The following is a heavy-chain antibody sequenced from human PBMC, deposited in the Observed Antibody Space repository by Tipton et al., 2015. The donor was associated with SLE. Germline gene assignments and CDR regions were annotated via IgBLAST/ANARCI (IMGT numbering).Heavy chain of an antibody. CDR2: IYYSGST. V-gene: IGHV4-39*07. D-gene: IGHD2-15*01. Sequence: TLSLTCTVSGGSISSSSYYWGWIRQPPGKGLEWIGSIYYSGSTYYNPSLKSRVTISVDTSKNQFSLKLSSVTAADTAVYYCARGDGVVVAATRGAFDIWGQGTMVTVSS. J-gene: IGHJ3*02. CDR1: GGSISSSSYY. CDR3: ARGDGVVVAATRGAFDI.